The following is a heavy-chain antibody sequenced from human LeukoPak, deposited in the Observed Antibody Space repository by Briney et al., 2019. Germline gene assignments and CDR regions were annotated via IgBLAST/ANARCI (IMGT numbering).Heavy chain of an antibody. CDR2: INHSGST. CDR3: ARQATFTYYYDSSGYGNWFDP. V-gene: IGHV4-34*01. CDR1: GGSFSGYY. D-gene: IGHD3-22*01. J-gene: IGHJ5*02. Sequence: SETLSLTCAVYGGSFSGYYWSWIRQPPGKGLEWIGEINHSGSTNYNPSLKSRVTISVDTSKNQFSLKLSSVTAADTAVYYCARQATFTYYYDSSGYGNWFDPWGQGTLVTVSS.